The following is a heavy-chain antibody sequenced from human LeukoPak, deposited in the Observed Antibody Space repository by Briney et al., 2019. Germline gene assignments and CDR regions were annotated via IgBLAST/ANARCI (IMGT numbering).Heavy chain of an antibody. J-gene: IGHJ4*02. Sequence: GGSLRLSCAASGFTFRSSDLHWVRQAPDKGLEWVAFIHYDGSIKYYADSVKGRFTISRDNSKNTLYLQMDSLRGEDTAVYYCSKEGVRCCHDDYWGRGTLVTVSS. CDR2: IHYDGSIK. V-gene: IGHV3-30*02. CDR1: GFTFRSSD. CDR3: SKEGVRCCHDDY. D-gene: IGHD2-2*01.